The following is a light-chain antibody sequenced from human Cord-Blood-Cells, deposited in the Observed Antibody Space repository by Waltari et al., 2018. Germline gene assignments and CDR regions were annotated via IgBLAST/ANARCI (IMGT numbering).Light chain of an antibody. CDR1: QSVSSSY. CDR2: GAS. J-gene: IGKJ4*01. CDR3: QQYGSLLT. Sequence: EIVLTQSPGTLSLSPGERPTLPCRASQSVSSSYLAWYQQKPGQAPRLLIYGASSRATGIPDRFSGSGSGTDFTLTISRLEPEDFAVYYCQQYGSLLTFGGGTKVEIK. V-gene: IGKV3-20*01.